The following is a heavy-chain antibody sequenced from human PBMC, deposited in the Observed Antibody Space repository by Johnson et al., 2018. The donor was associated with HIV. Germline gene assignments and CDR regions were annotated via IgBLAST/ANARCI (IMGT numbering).Heavy chain of an antibody. CDR2: IYSGGST. Sequence: VQLVESGGGVVQPGRSLRLSCAASGFTFSSYAMSWVRQATGKGLEWVSAIYSGGSTYYADSVTGRFTISRDNSQNTLYLQMNSLRAEDTAVYYCAREGSGSWLDAFDIWGQGTMVTVSS. CDR1: GFTFSSYA. V-gene: IGHV3-66*02. J-gene: IGHJ3*02. D-gene: IGHD1-26*01. CDR3: AREGSGSWLDAFDI.